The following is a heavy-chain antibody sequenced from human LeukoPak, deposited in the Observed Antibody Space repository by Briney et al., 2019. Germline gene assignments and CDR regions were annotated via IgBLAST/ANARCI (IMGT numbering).Heavy chain of an antibody. J-gene: IGHJ4*02. D-gene: IGHD6-13*01. CDR1: GGSFSGYY. CDR3: ARDRGSSPLRNYFDY. CDR2: INHSGST. V-gene: IGHV4-34*01. Sequence: SETLSLTCAVYGGSFSGYYWSWIRQPPGKGLEWIGEINHSGSTNYNPSLKSRVTISVDTSKNQFSLKLSSVTAADTAVYYCARDRGSSPLRNYFDYWGQGTLVTVSS.